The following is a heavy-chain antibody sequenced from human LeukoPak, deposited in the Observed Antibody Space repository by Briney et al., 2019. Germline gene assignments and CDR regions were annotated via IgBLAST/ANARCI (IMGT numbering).Heavy chain of an antibody. Sequence: PGGSLRLSCSASGFTFSSYSMNWVRQAPGKGLEWVSSISSNSYIYYADSVKGRFTISRDNAKNSLYLQMNSLRAEDTAVYYCARAPTIVVGPTWGQGTLVTVSS. J-gene: IGHJ5*02. CDR1: GFTFSSYS. D-gene: IGHD2-2*01. V-gene: IGHV3-21*01. CDR2: ISSNSYI. CDR3: ARAPTIVVGPT.